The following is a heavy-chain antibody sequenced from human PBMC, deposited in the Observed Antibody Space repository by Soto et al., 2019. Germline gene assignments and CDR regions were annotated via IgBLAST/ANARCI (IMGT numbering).Heavy chain of an antibody. CDR1: GDPFTSEY. CDR3: ARAYYYDSSGYSSPDY. V-gene: IGHV1-46*03. D-gene: IGHD3-22*01. Sequence: ASVKVSSKARGDPFTSEYMHCVRPAPAEGLEWMGIIHPSGASTSSAQKFQGRVTMTRDTSTSTVYMELRSLPSEDPAVHYCARAYYYDSSGYSSPDYWGQGTLVTVSS. J-gene: IGHJ4*02. CDR2: IHPSGAST.